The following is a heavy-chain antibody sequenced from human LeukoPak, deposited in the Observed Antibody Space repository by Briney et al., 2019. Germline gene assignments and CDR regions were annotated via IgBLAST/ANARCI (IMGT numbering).Heavy chain of an antibody. CDR2: IWYDGSNK. D-gene: IGHD2-15*01. CDR1: GFTFSSYG. CDR3: AREGVAATIDY. V-gene: IGHV3-33*01. J-gene: IGHJ4*02. Sequence: GGSLRLSCAASGFTFSSYGMHWFRQAPGKGLEWVAVIWYDGSNKYYADSVKGRFTISRDNSKNTLYLQMNSLRAEDTAVYYCAREGVAATIDYWGQGTLVTVSS.